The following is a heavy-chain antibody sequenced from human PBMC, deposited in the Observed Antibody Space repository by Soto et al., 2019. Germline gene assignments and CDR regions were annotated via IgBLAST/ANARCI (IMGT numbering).Heavy chain of an antibody. CDR1: GYTFTGYY. V-gene: IGHV1-2*02. CDR3: ARDYYDSSGYLYYYYGMDV. D-gene: IGHD3-22*01. CDR2: INPNSGGT. Sequence: QVQLVQSGAEVKKPGASVKVSCKASGYTFTGYYMHWVRQAPGQGLEWMGWINPNSGGTNYAQKFQGRVTMTRDTSISTAYMELSRLRSDDTAVYYCARDYYDSSGYLYYYYGMDVWGQGTTVTVSS. J-gene: IGHJ6*02.